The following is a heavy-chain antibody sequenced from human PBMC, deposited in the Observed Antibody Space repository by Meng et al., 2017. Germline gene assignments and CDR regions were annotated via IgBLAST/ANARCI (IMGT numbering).Heavy chain of an antibody. CDR1: GFTFSSYA. CDR3: ARVPLSYYYDSSGYYYYFDY. CDR2: ISYDGSNK. V-gene: IGHV3-30*07. J-gene: IGHJ4*02. D-gene: IGHD3-22*01. Sequence: GESLKISCAASGFTFSSYAMHWVRQAPGKGLEWVAVISYDGSNKYYADSVKGRFTISRDNAKNSLYLQMNSLRAEDTAVYYCARVPLSYYYDSSGYYYYFDYWGQGTLVTVSS.